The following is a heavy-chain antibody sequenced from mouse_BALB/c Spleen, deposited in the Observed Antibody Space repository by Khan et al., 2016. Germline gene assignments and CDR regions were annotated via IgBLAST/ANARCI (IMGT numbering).Heavy chain of an antibody. CDR2: IYPGDGST. J-gene: IGHJ2*01. D-gene: IGHD1-1*01. V-gene: IGHV1S56*01. CDR3: AGDYGGSPDY. CDR1: GYIFTSYY. Sequence: QVQLQQSGPELVKPGTSVKMSCKASGYIFTSYYIQWVKQRPGQGLEWIGWIYPGDGSTNYNEKFKGKTTLTADKSSTTAYMLLSSLTSADSVLYCYAGDYGGSPDYWGQGTTLTVSS.